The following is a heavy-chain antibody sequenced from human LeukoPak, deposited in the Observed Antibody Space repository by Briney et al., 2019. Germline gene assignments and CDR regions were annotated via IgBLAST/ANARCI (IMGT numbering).Heavy chain of an antibody. J-gene: IGHJ3*02. V-gene: IGHV3-30*18. CDR3: AKDFSSGWYLQDPSDI. Sequence: PGRSLRLSCAASGFTFSSYGMHWVRQAPGKGLEWVAVISYDGSNKYYADSVKGRFTISRDNSKNTLYLQMNSLRAEDTAVYYCAKDFSSGWYLQDPSDIWGQGTMVTVSS. D-gene: IGHD6-19*01. CDR1: GFTFSSYG. CDR2: ISYDGSNK.